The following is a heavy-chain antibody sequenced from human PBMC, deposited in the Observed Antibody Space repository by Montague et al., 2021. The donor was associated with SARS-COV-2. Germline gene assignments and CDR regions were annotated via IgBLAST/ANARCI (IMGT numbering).Heavy chain of an antibody. CDR1: GGSLSGYY. D-gene: IGHD2-2*01. Sequence: SETLSLTCAVYGGSLSGYYWSWIRQPPGEGLEWIAEISHSGSTSYNPPLKSRVTISVDTSKNQFSLKRSSATAADTAVYYCARVPYRLLFVPRYYGMDVWGQGTTVTVSS. CDR3: ARVPYRLLFVPRYYGMDV. CDR2: ISHSGST. V-gene: IGHV4-34*01. J-gene: IGHJ6*02.